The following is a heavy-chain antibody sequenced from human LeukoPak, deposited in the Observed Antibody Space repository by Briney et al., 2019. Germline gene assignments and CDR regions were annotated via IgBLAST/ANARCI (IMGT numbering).Heavy chain of an antibody. CDR3: ARGLCSGGSCYFSLADY. J-gene: IGHJ4*02. CDR1: GGTFSSYT. D-gene: IGHD2-15*01. CDR2: IIPILGIA. V-gene: IGHV1-69*02. Sequence: SVKVSCKASGGTFSSYTISWVRQAPGQGLEWMGRIIPILGIANYAQKFQGRVTTTADKSTSTAYMELSSLRSEDTAVYYCARGLCSGGSCYFSLADYWGQGTLVTVSS.